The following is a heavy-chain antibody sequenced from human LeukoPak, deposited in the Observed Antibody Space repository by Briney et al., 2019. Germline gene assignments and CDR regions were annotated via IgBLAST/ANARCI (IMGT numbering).Heavy chain of an antibody. CDR1: GFTFSSYW. CDR2: INSDWSST. CDR3: ARMKTYYYGSGSPFDY. Sequence: PGGSLRLSCAASGFTFSSYWMHWVRQAPGKGLVWVSRINSDWSSTIYADFAKGRYTISRDNAKNTMYLQMNSLRAADTAVYYCARMKTYYYGSGSPFDYWGQGTLVTVSS. D-gene: IGHD3-10*01. V-gene: IGHV3-74*01. J-gene: IGHJ4*02.